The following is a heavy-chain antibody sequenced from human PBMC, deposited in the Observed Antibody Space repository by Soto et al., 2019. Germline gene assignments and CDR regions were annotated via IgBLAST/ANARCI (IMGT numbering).Heavy chain of an antibody. CDR1: GGTFSSYA. V-gene: IGHV1-69*06. D-gene: IGHD6-13*01. J-gene: IGHJ6*02. CDR3: ARFLGYSSSQAYYYYGMDV. CDR2: IIPIFGTA. Sequence: SVKVSCKASGGTFSSYAISWVRQAPGQGLEWMGGIIPIFGTANYAQKFQGRVTITADKSTSTAYMELSSLRSEDTAVYYCARFLGYSSSQAYYYYGMDVWGQGTTVTVSS.